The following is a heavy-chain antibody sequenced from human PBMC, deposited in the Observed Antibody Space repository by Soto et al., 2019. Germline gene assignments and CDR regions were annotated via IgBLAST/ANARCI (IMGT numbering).Heavy chain of an antibody. D-gene: IGHD3-3*01. CDR3: AHISQEGYDFWSGYYTDWFDP. CDR2: IYWDDDE. CDR1: GFSLSTSGVG. V-gene: IGHV2-5*02. J-gene: IGHJ5*02. Sequence: GSGPTLVNPTQTLTLTCTFSGFSLSTSGVGVGWIRQPPGKALEWLALIYWDDDERYSPSLKSRLTITKDTSKNQVVLTMTNMDPVDTATYYCAHISQEGYDFWSGYYTDWFDPWGQGTLVTVSS.